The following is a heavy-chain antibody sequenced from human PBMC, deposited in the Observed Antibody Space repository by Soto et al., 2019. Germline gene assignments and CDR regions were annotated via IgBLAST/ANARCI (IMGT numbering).Heavy chain of an antibody. D-gene: IGHD5-18*01. Sequence: TLSLSCPVSGGSISSGDYYRSWIRQPPGKGLEWIGYIYYSGSTYYNPSLKSRVTISVDTSKNQFSLKLSSVTAADKAVYYCARTWIQPQYYFDYWGQGTLVTVYS. CDR3: ARTWIQPQYYFDY. CDR2: IYYSGST. CDR1: GGSISSGDYY. J-gene: IGHJ4*02. V-gene: IGHV4-30-4*01.